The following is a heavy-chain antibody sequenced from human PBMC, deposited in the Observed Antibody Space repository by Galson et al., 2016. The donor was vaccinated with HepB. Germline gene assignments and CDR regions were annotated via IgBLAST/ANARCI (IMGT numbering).Heavy chain of an antibody. CDR3: AMNYDSNGYSPLDFDY. J-gene: IGHJ4*02. D-gene: IGHD3-22*01. V-gene: IGHV1-24*01. CDR2: FHPGDGKT. CDR1: GYTLTDLS. Sequence: SVKVSCKVSGYTLTDLSMHWVRQAPGKGLEWMGGFHPGDGKTVYAQKFHGRVTMTEDTSKDTAYMELTSLRSEDTAVYYCAMNYDSNGYSPLDFDYWGQGTLVTVTA.